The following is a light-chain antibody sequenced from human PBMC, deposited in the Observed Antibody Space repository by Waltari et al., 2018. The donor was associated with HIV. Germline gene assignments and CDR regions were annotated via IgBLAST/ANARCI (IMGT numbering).Light chain of an antibody. J-gene: IGLJ2*01. CDR3: SSYAGTNRL. Sequence: QSALTQPPSASGSPGQSVTISCTGISSDVGGYKYVSWYQHHPGKAPKLMIYEDNRRPSGVPDRFSGSKSSNTASLTVSGLQADDEADYYCSSYAGTNRLFGGGTKLTVL. CDR2: EDN. V-gene: IGLV2-8*01. CDR1: SSDVGGYKY.